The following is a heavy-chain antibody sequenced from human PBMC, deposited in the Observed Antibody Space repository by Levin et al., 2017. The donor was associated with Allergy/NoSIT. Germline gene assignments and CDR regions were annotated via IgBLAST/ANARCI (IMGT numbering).Heavy chain of an antibody. CDR3: ARDPRNYIDY. CDR2: INPNSGAT. V-gene: IGHV1-2*02. D-gene: IGHD2/OR15-2a*01. J-gene: IGHJ4*02. Sequence: GESLKISCKASGYTFTGYYLHWVRQAPGQGLEWMGWINPNSGATNYAQKFQGRVTLTRDTSIGTAYMEVSRLRSDDTAVYYCARDPRNYIDYWGQGTLVTVSS. CDR1: GYTFTGYY.